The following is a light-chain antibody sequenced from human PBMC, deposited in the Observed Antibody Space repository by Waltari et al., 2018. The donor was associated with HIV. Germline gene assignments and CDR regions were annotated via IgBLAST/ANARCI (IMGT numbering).Light chain of an antibody. CDR2: DVS. Sequence: QSALTQPASVSGSPGTAITIPCTGPRRVVVAYNFVPWYQQHPRKAPKLMIYDVSSRPSGVSDRFSGSKSGNTASLTISGLQAEDEADYYCGSYTSSSTLVFGGGTKLTVL. CDR3: GSYTSSSTLV. J-gene: IGLJ3*02. CDR1: RRVVVAYNF. V-gene: IGLV2-14*03.